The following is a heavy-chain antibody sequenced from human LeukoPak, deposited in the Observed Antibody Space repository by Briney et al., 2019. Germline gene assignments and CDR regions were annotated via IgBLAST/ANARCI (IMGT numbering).Heavy chain of an antibody. Sequence: GGSLRLSCAASGFTFSNYAIHWVRQAPGKGLEWVSIVGGSGVKTYYADSVKGRFTISRDNSKNTVYLQMNSLRAEDTAVYYCATRGGCSGTCIYDYWGQGTLVTVSS. CDR1: GFTFSNYA. CDR3: ATRGGCSGTCIYDY. J-gene: IGHJ4*02. D-gene: IGHD2-2*01. V-gene: IGHV3-23*01. CDR2: VGGSGVKT.